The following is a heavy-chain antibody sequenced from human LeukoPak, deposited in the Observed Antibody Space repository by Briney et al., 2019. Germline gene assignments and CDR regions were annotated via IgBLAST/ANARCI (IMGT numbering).Heavy chain of an antibody. CDR3: AGSGYYCFDY. V-gene: IGHV4-59*01. CDR1: GDSISSYY. D-gene: IGHD2-8*01. Sequence: PSETLSLTCTVSGDSISSYYWSWIRQPPGKGLEWIGYIYYSGSTNYNPSLKSRVTISVDTSKNQFSLKLSSVTAADTAVYYCAGSGYYCFDYWGQGILVTVSS. CDR2: IYYSGST. J-gene: IGHJ4*02.